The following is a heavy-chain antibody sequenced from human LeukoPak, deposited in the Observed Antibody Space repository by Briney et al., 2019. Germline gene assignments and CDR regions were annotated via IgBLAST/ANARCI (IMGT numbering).Heavy chain of an antibody. Sequence: SETLSLTCTASGGSISSSSYYWGWIRQPPGKGLEWIGSIYYSGSTYYNPSLKSRVTISVDTSKNQFSLKLSSVTAADTAVYYCASYYDFWSGYHAPHFDYWGQGTLVTVSS. CDR3: ASYYDFWSGYHAPHFDY. V-gene: IGHV4-39*01. CDR1: GGSISSSSYY. D-gene: IGHD3-3*01. J-gene: IGHJ4*02. CDR2: IYYSGST.